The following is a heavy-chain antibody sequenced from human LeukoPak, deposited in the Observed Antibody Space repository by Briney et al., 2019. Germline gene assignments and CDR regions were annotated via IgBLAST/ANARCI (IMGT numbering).Heavy chain of an antibody. CDR2: INPNSGGT. D-gene: IGHD1-26*01. CDR3: ARCSGSELLSPFDY. Sequence: ASVKVSCKASGYTFTGYYIHWVRQAPGQGLEWMGWINPNSGGTNYAQNFQVRVTMTRDTSIGTTYMELSGLRSDDTAVYYCARCSGSELLSPFDYWGQGTLVTVSS. J-gene: IGHJ4*02. CDR1: GYTFTGYY. V-gene: IGHV1-2*02.